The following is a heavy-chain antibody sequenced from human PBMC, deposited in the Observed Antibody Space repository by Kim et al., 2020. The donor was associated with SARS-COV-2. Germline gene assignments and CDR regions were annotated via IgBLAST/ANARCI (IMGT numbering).Heavy chain of an antibody. CDR3: ARGGISSSWPFDY. CDR2: ISSNGGST. CDR1: GFTFSSYA. Sequence: GGSLRLSCAASGFTFSSYAMHWVRQAPGKGLEYVSAISSNGGSTYYADSVKGRFTISRDNSKNTLYLQMGSLRAEDMAVYYCARGGISSSWPFDYWGQGTLVTVSS. J-gene: IGHJ4*02. V-gene: IGHV3-64*02. D-gene: IGHD6-13*01.